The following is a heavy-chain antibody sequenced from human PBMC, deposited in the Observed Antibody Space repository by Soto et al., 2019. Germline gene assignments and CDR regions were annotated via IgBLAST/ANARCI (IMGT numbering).Heavy chain of an antibody. J-gene: IGHJ3*02. V-gene: IGHV3-33*01. CDR3: ARDPRLNYYDSSGPFDI. Sequence: GWSLRLSCAASGFTFSSYGMHWVRQAPGKGLEWVAFIWYDGSNKYYADSVKGRFTISRDNSKNTLYLQMNSLRAEDTAVYYCARDPRLNYYDSSGPFDIWGQGTMVTVS. CDR1: GFTFSSYG. D-gene: IGHD3-22*01. CDR2: IWYDGSNK.